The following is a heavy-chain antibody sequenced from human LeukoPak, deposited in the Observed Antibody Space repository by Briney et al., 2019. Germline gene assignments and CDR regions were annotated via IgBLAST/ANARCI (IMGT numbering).Heavy chain of an antibody. CDR3: AKDDTGIGDTAMDY. CDR1: GFTFSSYG. J-gene: IGHJ4*02. CDR2: IWYDGSNK. V-gene: IGHV3-33*06. D-gene: IGHD5-18*01. Sequence: PGGSLRLSCAASGFTFSSYGMHWVRQAPGKGLEWVAVIWYDGSNKYYADSVKGRFTISRDNSKNTLYLQMNSLRAEDTAVYYCAKDDTGIGDTAMDYWGQGTLVTVSS.